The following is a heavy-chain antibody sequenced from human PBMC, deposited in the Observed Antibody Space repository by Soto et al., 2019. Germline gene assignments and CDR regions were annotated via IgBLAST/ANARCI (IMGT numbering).Heavy chain of an antibody. CDR1: GGTFSSYA. V-gene: IGHV1-69*13. D-gene: IGHD5-18*01. CDR2: IIPIFGTA. CDR3: VLVTAMVHHSFVF. J-gene: IGHJ3*01. Sequence: SVKVSCKASGGTFSSYAISWVRQAPGQGLEWMGGIIPIFGTANYAQKFQGRVTITADESTSTAYMELSSLRSEDTAVYYCVLVTAMVHHSFVFWGQGTIVTV.